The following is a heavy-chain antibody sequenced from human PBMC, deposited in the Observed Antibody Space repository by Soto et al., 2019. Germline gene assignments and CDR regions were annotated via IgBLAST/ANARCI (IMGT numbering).Heavy chain of an antibody. V-gene: IGHV3-74*01. CDR1: GFAFSSEW. J-gene: IGHJ4*02. CDR3: TSDTFGARDS. D-gene: IGHD2-15*01. Sequence: EVQLVESGGGLVQPGGSLRLSCAASGFAFSSEWMHWVRQAPGKGLVWVSRIDPYDTGITYADSVKGRFTISRDNAKHTLYLQMNSLRAEDTAVYYCTSDTFGARDSWGQGTLVTVSS. CDR2: IDPYDTGI.